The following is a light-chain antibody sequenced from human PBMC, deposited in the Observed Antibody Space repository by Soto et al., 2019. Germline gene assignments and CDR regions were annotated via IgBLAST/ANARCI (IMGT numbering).Light chain of an antibody. V-gene: IGKV3-20*01. Sequence: EIVLTQSPGTLSLSPGERATLSCRASQSISSSYLAWYQQKPGQAPRLLVYGASSRATGIPDRFSGSGSGTAFTLTISRLEAEAFAVYYCQQYGSSRFTFGHGTKVDIK. J-gene: IGKJ3*01. CDR2: GAS. CDR3: QQYGSSRFT. CDR1: QSISSSY.